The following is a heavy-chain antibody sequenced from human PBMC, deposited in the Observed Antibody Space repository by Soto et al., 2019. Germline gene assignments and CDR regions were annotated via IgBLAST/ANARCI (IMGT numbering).Heavy chain of an antibody. D-gene: IGHD6-19*01. V-gene: IGHV4-61*01. Sequence: KTSETLSLTCTVAGASVSSGSYYWSWLRQPPGKGLEWIGYIYYSGSTNYNPSLKSRVTISVDTSKNQFSLKLSSVTAADTAVYYCARDLIGIAVAGPRYFFDYWGQGTLVTVSS. J-gene: IGHJ4*02. CDR3: ARDLIGIAVAGPRYFFDY. CDR2: IYYSGST. CDR1: GASVSSGSYY.